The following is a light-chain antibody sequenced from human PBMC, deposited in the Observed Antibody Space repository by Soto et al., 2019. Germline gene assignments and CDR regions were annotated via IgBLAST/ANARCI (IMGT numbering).Light chain of an antibody. Sequence: QSVLTQPPSASGSPGQSVTISCTGTSSDVGGYSYVSWYQQHPDKAPKLMIYEVSKRPSGVPDRFSGSKSGNTASLTVSGLQAEDEGDYYCSSYAGRSLVFGGGTKLTVL. CDR2: EVS. V-gene: IGLV2-8*01. CDR1: SSDVGGYSY. CDR3: SSYAGRSLV. J-gene: IGLJ2*01.